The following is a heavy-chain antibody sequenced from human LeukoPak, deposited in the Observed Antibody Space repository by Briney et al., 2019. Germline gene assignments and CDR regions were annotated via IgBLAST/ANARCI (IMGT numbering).Heavy chain of an antibody. CDR2: MYSSGST. J-gene: IGHJ4*02. Sequence: PSETLSLTCTVSGGSLSSGSYYWVWIRQPPGKGLEWFGSMYSSGSTYYNPSLKSRVTISVHTSKNQLSVKLSSVTAADTVVYYCARSLGNGLIDYWGQGTLVTVSS. CDR3: ARSLGNGLIDY. CDR1: GGSLSSGSYY. D-gene: IGHD2-8*01. V-gene: IGHV4-39*01.